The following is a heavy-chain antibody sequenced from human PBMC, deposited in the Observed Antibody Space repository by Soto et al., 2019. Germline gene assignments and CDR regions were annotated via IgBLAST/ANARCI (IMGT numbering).Heavy chain of an antibody. V-gene: IGHV1-69*13. CDR2: IIPIFGTA. D-gene: IGHD5-18*01. CDR1: GGTFSSYA. Sequence: SVKVSCKASGGTFSSYAISWVRQAPGQGPEWMGGIIPIFGTANYAQKFQGRVTITADESTSTAYMELSSLRSEDTAVYYCARGGGIQLWPNSFDYWGQGTLVTVSS. J-gene: IGHJ4*02. CDR3: ARGGGIQLWPNSFDY.